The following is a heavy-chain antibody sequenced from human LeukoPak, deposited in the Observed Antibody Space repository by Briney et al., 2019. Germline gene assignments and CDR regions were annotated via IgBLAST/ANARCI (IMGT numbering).Heavy chain of an antibody. CDR1: GFSFSSYS. CDR3: ARDGHSSDFDY. Sequence: GGSLRLSCAASGFSFSSYSMNWVRQAPGKGLEWVSYISSTSETIFYADSVKGRFIISRDNAKNSLYLQMNSLRAEDTAVYYCARDGHSSDFDYWGQGTLVAVSS. CDR2: ISSTSETI. D-gene: IGHD3-22*01. V-gene: IGHV3-48*01. J-gene: IGHJ4*02.